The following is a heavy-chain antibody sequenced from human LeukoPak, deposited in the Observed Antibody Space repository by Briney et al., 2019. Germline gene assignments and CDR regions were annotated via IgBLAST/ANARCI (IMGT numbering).Heavy chain of an antibody. V-gene: IGHV3-11*04. Sequence: GGSLRLSCAASGFTFSSYAMSWIRLAPGKGLEWVSYIGSTGSTIYYADSVKGRFTVSRDNAKNSLYLQMNSLRAEDTAVYYCARVARPYYYYYLDVWGKGTTVTVSS. J-gene: IGHJ6*03. CDR1: GFTFSSYA. D-gene: IGHD6-6*01. CDR3: ARVARPYYYYYLDV. CDR2: IGSTGSTI.